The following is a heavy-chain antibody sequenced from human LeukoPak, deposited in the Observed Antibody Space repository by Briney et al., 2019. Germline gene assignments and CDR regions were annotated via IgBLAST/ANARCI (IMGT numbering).Heavy chain of an antibody. CDR2: IIPIFGTA. CDR1: GGTFSSYA. CDR3: ARVPSYDSSGYHAFDI. V-gene: IGHV1-69*13. D-gene: IGHD3-22*01. Sequence: SVKVSCKASGGTFSSYAISWVRQAPGQGLEWMGGIIPIFGTANYAQKFQGRVTITADESTSTAYMELSSLRSEDTAVYYCARVPSYDSSGYHAFDIWGQGTIVTVSS. J-gene: IGHJ3*02.